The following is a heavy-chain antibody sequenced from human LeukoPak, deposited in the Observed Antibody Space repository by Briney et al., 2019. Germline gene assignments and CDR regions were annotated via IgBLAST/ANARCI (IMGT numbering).Heavy chain of an antibody. CDR3: AKEMGSWAAHPFDY. CDR2: ISYDGSNK. CDR1: GFTFSSYG. Sequence: GRSLRLSCAPSGFTFSSYGMHWVRQAPGKGLEWVAVISYDGSNKYYADSVKGRFTISRDNSKNTLYLQMNSLRAEDTAVYYCAKEMGSWAAHPFDYWGQGTLVTVSS. J-gene: IGHJ4*02. V-gene: IGHV3-30*18. D-gene: IGHD6-13*01.